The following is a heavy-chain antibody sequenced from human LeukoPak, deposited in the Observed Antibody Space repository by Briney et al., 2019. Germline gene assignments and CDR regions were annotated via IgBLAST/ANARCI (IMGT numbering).Heavy chain of an antibody. CDR2: IYYSGST. CDR1: GVSINGYY. D-gene: IGHD7-27*01. V-gene: IGHV4-59*01. CDR3: ARGTTGAYFGTPPYFDY. Sequence: SEPPSLTCSVSGVSINGYYWSWIRQSPGKGLECIGYIYYSGSTNYNPSLESRVTISLDTSRNQFSLRLQSVTAADTAVYFCARGTTGAYFGTPPYFDYWGQGSLVTVSS. J-gene: IGHJ4*02.